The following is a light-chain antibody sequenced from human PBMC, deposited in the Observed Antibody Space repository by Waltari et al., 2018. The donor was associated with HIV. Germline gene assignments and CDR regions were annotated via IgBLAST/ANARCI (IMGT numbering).Light chain of an antibody. Sequence: DIPLTQSPAVLSASVGDRVTIACRASQTTSSYLAWYQQKPGKAPKLLIYAGSTLQSGVPSRFSGSGSGTEFTLTISSLQPEDFATYCCQQLNTYPVTFGPGTRVEIK. V-gene: IGKV1-9*01. CDR3: QQLNTYPVT. J-gene: IGKJ3*01. CDR2: AGS. CDR1: QTTSSY.